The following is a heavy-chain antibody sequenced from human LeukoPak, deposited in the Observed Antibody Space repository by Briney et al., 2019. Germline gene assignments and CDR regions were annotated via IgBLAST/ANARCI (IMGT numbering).Heavy chain of an antibody. D-gene: IGHD3-10*01. Sequence: GGSLRLSCAASGFTFSSYGMHWVRQAPGKGLEWVAVIWHDGSYKYYADSVKGRFTISRDNSKNTLYLQMNSLRADDTAVYYCAKDRTVFRGITYYFDYWGQGTLATVSS. CDR2: IWHDGSYK. V-gene: IGHV3-33*03. CDR3: AKDRTVFRGITYYFDY. CDR1: GFTFSSYG. J-gene: IGHJ4*02.